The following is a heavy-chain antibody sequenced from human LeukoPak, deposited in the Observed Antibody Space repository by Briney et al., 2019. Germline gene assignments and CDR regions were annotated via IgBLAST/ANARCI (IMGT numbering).Heavy chain of an antibody. CDR1: GGTFSSYA. CDR2: IIPILGIA. V-gene: IGHV1-69*04. D-gene: IGHD3-22*01. CDR3: ASGRGASSAIPAGV. J-gene: IGHJ6*02. Sequence: AASVKVSCKASGGTFSSYAISWVRQAPGQGLEWMGRIIPILGIANYAQKFQGRVTITADKSTSTAYMELSSLRSEDTAVYYCASGRGASSAIPAGVWGQGTTVTVSS.